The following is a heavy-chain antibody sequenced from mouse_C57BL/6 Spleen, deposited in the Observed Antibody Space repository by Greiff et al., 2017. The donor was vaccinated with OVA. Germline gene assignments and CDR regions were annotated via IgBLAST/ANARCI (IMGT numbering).Heavy chain of an antibody. D-gene: IGHD2-5*01. CDR1: GYTFTSYW. CDR3: ARGSYDSNYDGY. J-gene: IGHJ2*01. CDR2: IDPSDSYT. V-gene: IGHV1-59*01. Sequence: VQLQQPGAELVRPGTSVKLSCKASGYTFTSYWMHWVKQRPGQGLEWIGVIDPSDSYTNYNQKFEGKATFTVDTSSSTAYMQLSSLTSEDSAVYYCARGSYDSNYDGYWGKGTTLTVSS.